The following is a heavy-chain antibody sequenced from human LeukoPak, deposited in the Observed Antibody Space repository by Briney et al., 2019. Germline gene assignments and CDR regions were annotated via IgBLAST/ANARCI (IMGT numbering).Heavy chain of an antibody. V-gene: IGHV1-18*01. J-gene: IGHJ3*02. Sequence: ASVKVSCKASGYTFTSYDIIWVRQAPGQGLEWMGWISAYNGNTNSAQKLQGRVTMTTDTSTSTAYMELRNLKSDDTAMYYCARDRVRRSTTGGAFDIWGQGTMVTVSS. CDR3: ARDRVRRSTTGGAFDI. D-gene: IGHD2/OR15-2a*01. CDR2: ISAYNGNT. CDR1: GYTFTSYD.